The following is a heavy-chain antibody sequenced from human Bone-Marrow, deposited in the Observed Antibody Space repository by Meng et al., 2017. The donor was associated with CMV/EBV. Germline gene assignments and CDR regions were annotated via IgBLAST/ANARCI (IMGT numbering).Heavy chain of an antibody. CDR1: GFTFDDYA. CDR2: ISWNSGSI. J-gene: IGHJ6*02. D-gene: IGHD1-1*01. CDR3: ARGRGDNWYYYGMDV. V-gene: IGHV3-9*01. Sequence: SLKISCAASGFTFDDYAMHWVRQAPGKGLEWVSGISWNSGSIGYADSVKGRFTISRDNAKKSLYLQMNSLRAEDTAVYYCARGRGDNWYYYGMDVWGQGTTVTVSS.